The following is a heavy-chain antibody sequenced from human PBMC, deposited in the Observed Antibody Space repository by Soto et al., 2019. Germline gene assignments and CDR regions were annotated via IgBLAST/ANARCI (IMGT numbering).Heavy chain of an antibody. CDR1: GFTFSSYA. CDR2: ISGSGGTT. CDR3: AKNKETGTTGGLGY. D-gene: IGHD1-1*01. V-gene: IGHV3-23*01. Sequence: PGGSLRLSCAASGFTFSSYAMSWVRQAPGKGLEWVSTISGSGGTTYYADSVKGRFTISRDNSKNTLYLQMNSLRAEDTAIYYCAKNKETGTTGGLGYWGQGTLVTVSS. J-gene: IGHJ4*02.